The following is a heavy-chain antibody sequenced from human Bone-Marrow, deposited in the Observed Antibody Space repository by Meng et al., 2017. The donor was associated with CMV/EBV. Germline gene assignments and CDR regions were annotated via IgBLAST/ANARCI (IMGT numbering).Heavy chain of an antibody. CDR1: GFTFSSYA. D-gene: IGHD5-18*01. CDR2: ISYDGSNK. Sequence: GESLKISCAASGFTFSSYAMHWVRQAPGKGLEWVAVISYDGSNKYYADSVKGRFTISRDNSKNTLYLQMNSLRAEDTAVYYCTISDTAMVRGNYYCYYGMAVWGQGTTVTV. J-gene: IGHJ6*02. V-gene: IGHV3-30-3*01. CDR3: TISDTAMVRGNYYCYYGMAV.